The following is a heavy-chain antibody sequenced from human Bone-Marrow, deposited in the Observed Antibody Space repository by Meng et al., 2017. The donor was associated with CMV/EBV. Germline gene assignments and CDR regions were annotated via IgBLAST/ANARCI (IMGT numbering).Heavy chain of an antibody. CDR1: GFTFSSYG. V-gene: IGHV3-33*01. Sequence: GGSLRLSCAASGFTFSSYGMHWVHQAPGKGLEWVAVLWSDGSNQYYADSVKGRFTVSRDNAKNSLYLQMNSMRSPAPAVYYCAREAYTSSAPFDYWGQGTLVTVSS. CDR2: LWSDGSNQ. CDR3: AREAYTSSAPFDY. D-gene: IGHD6-6*01. J-gene: IGHJ4*02.